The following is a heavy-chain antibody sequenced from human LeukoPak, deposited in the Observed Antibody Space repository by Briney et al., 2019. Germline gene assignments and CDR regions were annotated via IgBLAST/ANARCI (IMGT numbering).Heavy chain of an antibody. D-gene: IGHD6-13*01. CDR1: GFTFSDYW. CDR3: ARDRSISAAGDTY. Sequence: GGSLRLSCAASGFTFSDYWLHWVRQAPGKGLVWVSRVNRDGSSTSYADSVKGRFTISRDNAKNTLSLQMNSLRAEDTAVYYCARDRSISAAGDTYWGQGTLVTVSS. CDR2: VNRDGSST. J-gene: IGHJ4*02. V-gene: IGHV3-74*01.